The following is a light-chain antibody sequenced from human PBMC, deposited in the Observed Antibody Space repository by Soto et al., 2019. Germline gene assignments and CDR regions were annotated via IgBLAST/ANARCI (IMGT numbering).Light chain of an antibody. CDR3: QQYNSYPPT. V-gene: IGKV1-5*01. Sequence: IQMTQSPSTLSASVGDRVTITCRASHNIERWMAWYQQKPGKAPSLLIFDASTLHSGVPSRFSGSGSGTDFTLTISSLQPEDFATYYCQQYNSYPPTFGGGTKVDIK. CDR1: HNIERW. J-gene: IGKJ4*01. CDR2: DAS.